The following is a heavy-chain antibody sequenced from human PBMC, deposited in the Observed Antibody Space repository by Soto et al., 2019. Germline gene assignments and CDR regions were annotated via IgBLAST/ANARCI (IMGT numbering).Heavy chain of an antibody. D-gene: IGHD4-17*01. J-gene: IGHJ6*02. CDR3: ARDGSTGTTNYHYAMDV. CDR2: ISISSSTI. CDR1: GFTLSSYH. Sequence: PGGSLRLSCAASGFTLSSYHMDWVRQAPGKGLEWVSYISISSSTIFYADPVKGRFTISRDNAKNSIYLQMDSLRAEDTAVYYCARDGSTGTTNYHYAMDVWGQGTTVTVSS. V-gene: IGHV3-48*03.